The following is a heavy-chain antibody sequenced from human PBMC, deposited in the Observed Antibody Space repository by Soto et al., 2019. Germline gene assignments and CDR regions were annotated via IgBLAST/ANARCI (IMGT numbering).Heavy chain of an antibody. J-gene: IGHJ6*02. CDR1: GFTFNNSG. Sequence: RRLSCRVSGFTFNNSGMHWVRQAPGKGLEWMAVISYDGSEKHYADSMKGRLTISRDNSKDTLHLQMNSLRAEDTAIYFCVKDRVPGAYGHYYGMDVWGQGTTVTVSS. CDR2: ISYDGSEK. CDR3: VKDRVPGAYGHYYGMDV. V-gene: IGHV3-30*18. D-gene: IGHD5-12*01.